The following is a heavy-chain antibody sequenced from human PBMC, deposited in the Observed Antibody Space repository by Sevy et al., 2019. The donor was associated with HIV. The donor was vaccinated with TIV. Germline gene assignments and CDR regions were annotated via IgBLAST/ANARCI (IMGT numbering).Heavy chain of an antibody. CDR2: IYHSGST. CDR3: ARVRKRSSGDFQH. CDR1: GYSISSGYY. D-gene: IGHD6-25*01. J-gene: IGHJ1*01. V-gene: IGHV4-38-2*01. Sequence: SETLSLTCAVSGYSISSGYYWGWIRQPPGKGLEWIGSIYHSGSTYYNPSLKSRVTISVDTSKNQFSLQLSSVTAADTAVYYCARVRKRSSGDFQHWGQGTLVTVSS.